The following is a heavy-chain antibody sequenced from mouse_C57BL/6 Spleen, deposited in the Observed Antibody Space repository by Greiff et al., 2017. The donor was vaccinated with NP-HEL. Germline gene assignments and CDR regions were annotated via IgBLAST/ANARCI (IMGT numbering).Heavy chain of an antibody. D-gene: IGHD2-13*01. V-gene: IGHV14-2*01. CDR1: GFTINDYY. CDR3: SRWMGGDPSDFDY. J-gene: IGHJ2*01. CDR2: IGRGGGTT. Sequence: VQLQQSGAGLVKPGASVKFSCTASGFTINDYYMHWVRQSPEQGLEWIGRIGRGGGTTKYAPTFQGQSTITGDTASNTAYLQLSSLTSEDTAVYYCSRWMGGDPSDFDYWGQGTTVTVSS.